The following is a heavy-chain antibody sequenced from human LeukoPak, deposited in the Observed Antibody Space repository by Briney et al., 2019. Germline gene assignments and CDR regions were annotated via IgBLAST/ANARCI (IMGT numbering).Heavy chain of an antibody. V-gene: IGHV4-34*01. CDR3: ARVTAARRGVDY. Sequence: SGTLSLTCAVDGGSFSGYYWSWIRQPPGKGLEWIGEINHSGSTNYNPSLKSRVTISVDTSKNQFSLKPSSVTAADTAVYYCARVTAARRGVDYWGQGTLVTVSS. CDR2: INHSGST. CDR1: GGSFSGYY. J-gene: IGHJ4*02. D-gene: IGHD6-6*01.